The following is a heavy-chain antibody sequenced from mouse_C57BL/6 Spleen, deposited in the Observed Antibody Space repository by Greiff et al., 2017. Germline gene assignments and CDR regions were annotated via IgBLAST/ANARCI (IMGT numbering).Heavy chain of an antibody. CDR3: ARFDIITTGVDY. D-gene: IGHD1-1*01. Sequence: EVQGVESGGGLVKPGGSLKLSCAASGFTFSDYGMPWVRQAPEKGLEWVAYISSGSSTIYYADTVKGRFTISRANAKNTLFLQMTIMRSEDTAMYYCARFDIITTGVDYWGQGTTLTVSS. J-gene: IGHJ2*01. CDR2: ISSGSSTI. V-gene: IGHV5-17*01. CDR1: GFTFSDYG.